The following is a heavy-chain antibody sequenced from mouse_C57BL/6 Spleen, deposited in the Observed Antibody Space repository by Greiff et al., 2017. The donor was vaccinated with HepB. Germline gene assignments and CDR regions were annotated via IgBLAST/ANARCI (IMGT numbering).Heavy chain of an antibody. J-gene: IGHJ2*01. CDR3: AREWGWLRPFDY. CDR1: GFTFSSYG. V-gene: IGHV5-6*01. D-gene: IGHD2-2*01. Sequence: EVQGVESGGDLVKPGGSLKLSCAASGFTFSSYGMSWVRQTPDKRLEWVATISSGGSYTYYPDSVKGRFTISRDNAKNTLYLQMSSLKSEDTAMYYCAREWGWLRPFDYWGQGTTLTVSS. CDR2: ISSGGSYT.